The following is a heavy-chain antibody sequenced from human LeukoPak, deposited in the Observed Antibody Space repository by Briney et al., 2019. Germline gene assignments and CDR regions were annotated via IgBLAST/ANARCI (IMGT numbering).Heavy chain of an antibody. V-gene: IGHV3-23*05. Sequence: GGSLRLSCAASGFTFSSYAMSWVRQAPGKGLEWVSAVNNKGNNKYYADSVKGRFTISRDNSKNTLYLQMDSLRAEDTAVYYCAKDVRGGPILGAGSVDFWGQGTLVTVSS. CDR2: VNNKGNNK. J-gene: IGHJ4*02. CDR3: AKDVRGGPILGAGSVDF. CDR1: GFTFSSYA. D-gene: IGHD1-26*01.